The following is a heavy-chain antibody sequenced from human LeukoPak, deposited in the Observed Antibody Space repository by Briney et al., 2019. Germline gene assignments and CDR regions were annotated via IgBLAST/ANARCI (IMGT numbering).Heavy chain of an antibody. V-gene: IGHV4-59*12. CDR2: IYYSGST. D-gene: IGHD3-10*01. CDR1: GGSISSYY. Sequence: SETLSLTCTVSGGSISSYYWSWIRQPPGKGLEWIGYIYYSGSTNYNPSLKSRVTISVDTSKNQFSLKLSSVTAADTAVYYCARDSYYGSGSYYKYWGQGTLVTVSS. CDR3: ARDSYYGSGSYYKY. J-gene: IGHJ4*02.